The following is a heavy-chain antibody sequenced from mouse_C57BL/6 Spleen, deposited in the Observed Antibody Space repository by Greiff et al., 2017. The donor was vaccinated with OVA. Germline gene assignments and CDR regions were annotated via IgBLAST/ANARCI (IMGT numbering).Heavy chain of an antibody. J-gene: IGHJ4*01. CDR2: INPNNGGT. CDR3: AIKSSGYYYAMDY. V-gene: IGHV1-18*01. D-gene: IGHD3-2*02. CDR1: GYTFTDYN. Sequence: VQLQQSGPELVKPGASVKIPCKASGYTFTDYNMDWVKQSHGKSLEWIGDINPNNGGTIYNQKFKGKATLTVDKSSSTAYMELRTLTSEDTAVYYCAIKSSGYYYAMDYWGQGTSVTVSS.